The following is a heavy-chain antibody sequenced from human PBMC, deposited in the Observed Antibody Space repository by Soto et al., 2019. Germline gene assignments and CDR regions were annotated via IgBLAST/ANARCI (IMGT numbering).Heavy chain of an antibody. J-gene: IGHJ4*02. CDR2: IHYSGST. Sequence: QLQLQESGQGLVKPSETLSLTGPVSGDSVTIIDYYWGWIRQPPGKGLEWIGSIHYSGSTYYNPSLKSRVTISGDTSKKQFSLKLTSVTAADAAVYYCAAHDSGGYYAEYWGQGTLVTVSA. CDR3: AAHDSGGYYAEY. CDR1: GDSVTIIDYY. V-gene: IGHV4-39*01. D-gene: IGHD3-22*01.